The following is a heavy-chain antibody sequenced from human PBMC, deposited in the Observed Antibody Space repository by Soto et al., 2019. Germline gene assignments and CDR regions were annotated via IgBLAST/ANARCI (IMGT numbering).Heavy chain of an antibody. CDR1: GFTFSSYA. J-gene: IGHJ6*03. V-gene: IGHV3-23*01. CDR3: AKAIMITFGGVYYMDV. D-gene: IGHD3-16*01. Sequence: GGSLRLSCAASGFTFSSYAMSWVRQAPGKGLEWVSAISGSGGSTYYADSVKGRFTISRDNSKNTLYLQMNSLRAEDTAVYYCAKAIMITFGGVYYMDVWGKGTTVTVSS. CDR2: ISGSGGST.